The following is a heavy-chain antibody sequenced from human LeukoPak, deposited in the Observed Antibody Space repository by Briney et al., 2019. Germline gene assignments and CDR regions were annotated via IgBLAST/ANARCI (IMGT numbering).Heavy chain of an antibody. Sequence: PSETLSLTCAVYGGSFSGYYWSWIRQPPGKGLEWIGEINHSGSTNYNPSLKSRVTISVDTSKNQFSLKLSSVTAADTAVYYCARGVLLWFGEPPGHFDYWGQGTLVTVSS. CDR2: INHSGST. CDR1: GGSFSGYY. J-gene: IGHJ4*02. CDR3: ARGVLLWFGEPPGHFDY. V-gene: IGHV4-34*01. D-gene: IGHD3-10*01.